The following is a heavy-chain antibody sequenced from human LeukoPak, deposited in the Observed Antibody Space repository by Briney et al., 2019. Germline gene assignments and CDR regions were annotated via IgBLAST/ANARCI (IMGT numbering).Heavy chain of an antibody. D-gene: IGHD5-12*01. Sequence: ASVKVSCKASGYTFTGYYMHWVRQAPGQGLEWVGITYPSGVGTKFAQKFQGRVTMTSDASTSTFFMELSSLTPDDTAVYYCARDRRVVATIPFDHWGQGTLVTVSS. CDR2: TYPSGVGT. CDR3: ARDRRVVATIPFDH. CDR1: GYTFTGYY. J-gene: IGHJ4*02. V-gene: IGHV1-46*01.